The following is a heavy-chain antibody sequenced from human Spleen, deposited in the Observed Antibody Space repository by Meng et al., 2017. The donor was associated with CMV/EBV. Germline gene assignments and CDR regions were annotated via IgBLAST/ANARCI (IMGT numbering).Heavy chain of an antibody. D-gene: IGHD4-11*01. CDR3: ARDPTTTGDGPFDL. CDR1: GFTFSRHN. CDR2: IGSGSSFK. J-gene: IGHJ3*01. V-gene: IGHV3-21*01. Sequence: GGSLRLSCAASGFTFSRHNMNWVRQAPGKGLEWVSSIGSGSSFKYYTDSVKGRFTISRDNSKNTLYLQMNNLRAEDTAFYFCARDPTTTGDGPFDLWGQGTLVTVSS.